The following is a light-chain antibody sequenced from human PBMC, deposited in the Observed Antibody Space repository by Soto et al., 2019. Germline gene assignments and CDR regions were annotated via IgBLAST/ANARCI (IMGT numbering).Light chain of an antibody. CDR3: AAWDDSREGV. CDR2: RNN. V-gene: IGLV1-47*01. Sequence: QPVLTQPPSASGTPGQRVTISCSGSSSNIGSNYVYWYQQLPGTAPKLLIYRNNQRPSGVPDRFSGSKSGTSASLAISGLRSEDEADYYCAAWDDSREGVFGGGTKLTVL. CDR1: SSNIGSNY. J-gene: IGLJ2*01.